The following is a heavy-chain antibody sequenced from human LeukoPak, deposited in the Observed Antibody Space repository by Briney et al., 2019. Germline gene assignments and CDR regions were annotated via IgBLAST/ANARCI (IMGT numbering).Heavy chain of an antibody. J-gene: IGHJ4*02. CDR3: ARSGHCSSTSCYTYYFDY. V-gene: IGHV4-59*01. CDR2: IYYGGRT. CDR1: GGSISSYS. Sequence: SETLSLTCTVSGGSISSYSWSWIRQPPGKGLAWIGYIYYGGRTYYNPSLKSRVTISVDTSKNQFSLKLSSVTAADTAVYYCARSGHCSSTSCYTYYFDYWGQGTLATVSS. D-gene: IGHD2-2*02.